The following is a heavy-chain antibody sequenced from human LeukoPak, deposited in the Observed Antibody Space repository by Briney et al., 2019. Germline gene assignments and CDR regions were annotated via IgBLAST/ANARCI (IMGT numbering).Heavy chain of an antibody. D-gene: IGHD6-19*01. CDR1: GYSFTSYG. J-gene: IGHJ4*02. CDR2: ISTYNANT. V-gene: IGHV1-18*01. CDR3: AKGTSSGPLD. Sequence: EASVKVSCKASGYSFTSYGISWVRQAPGQGLEWMGWISTYNANTNYALKLQGRVTLTTDTSTNTAYMELKSLRSDDTALYYCAKGTSSGPLDWGQGTLVTVSS.